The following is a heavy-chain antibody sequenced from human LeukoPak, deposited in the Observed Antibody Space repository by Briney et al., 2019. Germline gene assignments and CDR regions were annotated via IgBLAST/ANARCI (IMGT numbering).Heavy chain of an antibody. V-gene: IGHV2-5*02. Sequence: SGPTLVKPTQTLTLTCTFSGFSLSTSGVGVGWIRQPPGQALEWLALISWDDDKHYSPSLKSRLTITKDTSKNQVVLTMTNMDPVDTATYYCAHIGSWFGELLVNWFDPWGQGTLVIVSS. CDR1: GFSLSTSGVG. CDR2: ISWDDDK. CDR3: AHIGSWFGELLVNWFDP. D-gene: IGHD3-10*01. J-gene: IGHJ5*02.